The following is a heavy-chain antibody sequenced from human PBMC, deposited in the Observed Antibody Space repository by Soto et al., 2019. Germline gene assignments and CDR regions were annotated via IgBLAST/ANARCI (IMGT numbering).Heavy chain of an antibody. V-gene: IGHV2-5*02. D-gene: IGHD6-13*01. CDR3: AHSRPQQLVRTNWFDP. Sequence: QITLKESGPTLVKPTQTLTLTCTFSGFSLSTSGVGVGWIRQPPGKALEWLALIYWDDDKRYSPSLKSRLTITQDTSKNQVVLTMTNMDPVDTATYYCAHSRPQQLVRTNWFDPWGQGTLVTVSS. CDR1: GFSLSTSGVG. CDR2: IYWDDDK. J-gene: IGHJ5*02.